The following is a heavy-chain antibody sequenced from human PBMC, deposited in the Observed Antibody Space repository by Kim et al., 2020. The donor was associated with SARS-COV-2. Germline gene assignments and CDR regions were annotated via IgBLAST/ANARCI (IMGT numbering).Heavy chain of an antibody. CDR2: IYYSGST. Sequence: SETLSLTCTVSGGSISSYYWSWIRQLPGKGLEWIGYIYYSGSTNYNPSLKSRVTIPVDTAKNQSPLNLTSVTAADTAVYYCARDRRDYYDSSGYRATRDPGYNRCDLWGQGTLVTVSS. V-gene: IGHV4-59*01. CDR1: GGSISSYY. D-gene: IGHD3-22*01. CDR3: ARDRRDYYDSSGYRATRDPGYNRCDL. J-gene: IGHJ5*02.